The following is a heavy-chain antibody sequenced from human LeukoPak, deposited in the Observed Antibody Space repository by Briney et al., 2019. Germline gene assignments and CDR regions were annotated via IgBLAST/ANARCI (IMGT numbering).Heavy chain of an antibody. V-gene: IGHV3-73*01. CDR3: AREGGYCSGGSCSGSAFDI. J-gene: IGHJ3*02. Sequence: GGSLRLSCAASGFTFSGSAMHWVRQASGKGLEWVGRIRSKANSYATAYAASVKGRFTISRDDSKNTAYLQMNSLKTEDTAVYYCAREGGYCSGGSCSGSAFDIWGQGTMVTVSS. CDR2: IRSKANSYAT. CDR1: GFTFSGSA. D-gene: IGHD2-15*01.